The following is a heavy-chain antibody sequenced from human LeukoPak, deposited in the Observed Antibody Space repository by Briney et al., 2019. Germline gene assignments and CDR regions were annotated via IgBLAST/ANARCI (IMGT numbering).Heavy chain of an antibody. V-gene: IGHV3-33*01. CDR2: IWNDGSNK. Sequence: GGSLRLSCEASGFTFSIYGMHWVRQAPGKGLVWVAVIWNDGSNKYYADSVKGRFTISRDNSKNTLYLQMNSLRAEDTAVYSCARASGPFDYWGQGTLVTVSS. CDR3: ARASGPFDY. D-gene: IGHD3-10*01. J-gene: IGHJ4*02. CDR1: GFTFSIYG.